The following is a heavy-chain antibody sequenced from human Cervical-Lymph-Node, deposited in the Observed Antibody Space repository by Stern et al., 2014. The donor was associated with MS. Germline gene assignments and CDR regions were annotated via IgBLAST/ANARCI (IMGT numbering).Heavy chain of an antibody. D-gene: IGHD6-13*01. CDR3: RAGSDAFDV. CDR2: IGTNIGNT. CDR1: GYTFTDYA. J-gene: IGHJ3*01. V-gene: IGHV1-18*01. Sequence: QVQLEQSGAEVKKPGASVKVSCKASGYTFTDYAISWVRQAPGQGLEWMGWIGTNIGNTNYAQKFQGRVTLATDTSTSTVYMELRSLRSDDTAMYYCRAGSDAFDVWGQGTRVTVSS.